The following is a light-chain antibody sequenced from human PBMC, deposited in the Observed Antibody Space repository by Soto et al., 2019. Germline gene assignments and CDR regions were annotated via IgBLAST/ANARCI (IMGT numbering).Light chain of an antibody. V-gene: IGLV2-23*03. CDR3: CSYAGSSTFYYV. CDR1: SSDVGSYNL. CDR2: EGS. Sequence: HSALTQPASVSGSPVQSLTISCTGTSSDVGSYNLVSWYQQHPGKAPKLMIYEGSKRPSGVSNRFSGSKSGNTASLTISGLQAEDEADYYCCSYAGSSTFYYVFGTGTKVTVL. J-gene: IGLJ1*01.